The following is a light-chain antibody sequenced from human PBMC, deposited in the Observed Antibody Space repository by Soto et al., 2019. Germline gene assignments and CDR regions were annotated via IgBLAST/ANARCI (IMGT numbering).Light chain of an antibody. CDR2: AAS. CDR1: QGISSH. V-gene: IGKV1-9*01. J-gene: IGKJ4*01. Sequence: DIQLTQSPSLLSASVGDRVPITCRASQGISSHLSWYQQKSGKAPKLLMYAASTLQSGVPSRFSGSGSGTEFTLTISSLQPEDFATYYCQQLNSYPLTFGGGTKVEIK. CDR3: QQLNSYPLT.